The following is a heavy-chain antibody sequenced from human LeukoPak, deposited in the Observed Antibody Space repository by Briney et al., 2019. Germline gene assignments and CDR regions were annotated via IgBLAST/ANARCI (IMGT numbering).Heavy chain of an antibody. CDR2: INSNGGST. CDR1: GFTLDDYG. D-gene: IGHD2-2*01. Sequence: GGSLRLSCAASGFTLDDYGMSWVRQAPGKGLEWVSGINSNGGSTGSAASVKGRFTISRDNAKNSLYLQMNSLRAEDTALYHCVRDRGYCSSTSCYPRAFDIWGQGTMVTVSS. J-gene: IGHJ3*02. V-gene: IGHV3-20*01. CDR3: VRDRGYCSSTSCYPRAFDI.